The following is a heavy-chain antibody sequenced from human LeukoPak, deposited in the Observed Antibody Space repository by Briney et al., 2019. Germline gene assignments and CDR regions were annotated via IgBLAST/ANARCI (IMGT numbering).Heavy chain of an antibody. V-gene: IGHV3-7*01. CDR1: GFTFSSYW. CDR3: AKGGNVVVVNFMDV. CDR2: IKQDGSEK. J-gene: IGHJ6*03. Sequence: GGSLRLSCAASGFTFSSYWMSWVRQAPGKGLEWVANIKQDGSEKYYVDSVKGRFTISRDNAKNSLYLQMNSLRAGDTAVYYCAKGGNVVVVNFMDVWGKGTTITVSS. D-gene: IGHD2-2*01.